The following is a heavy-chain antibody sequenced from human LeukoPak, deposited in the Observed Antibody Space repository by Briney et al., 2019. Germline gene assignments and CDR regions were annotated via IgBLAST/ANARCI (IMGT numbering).Heavy chain of an antibody. V-gene: IGHV1-69*05. D-gene: IGHD2-21*02. CDR3: ARTQAYCGGDCYSADY. CDR1: GGTFSSYA. J-gene: IGHJ4*02. Sequence: SVKVSCKASGGTFSSYAISWVRQAPGQGLEWMGGIIPIFGTANYAQKFQGRVTITTDESTSTAYMELSSLRSEDTAVYYCARTQAYCGGDCYSADYWGQGTLVTVSP. CDR2: IIPIFGTA.